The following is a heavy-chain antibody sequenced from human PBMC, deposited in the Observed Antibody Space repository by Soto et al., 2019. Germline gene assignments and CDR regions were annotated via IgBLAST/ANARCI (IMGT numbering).Heavy chain of an antibody. CDR2: ISPNSGGT. J-gene: IGHJ6*02. D-gene: IGHD3-3*01. CDR1: GYSFIAYS. Sequence: QAQLVQSGAEVKKPWASVKVSCKASGYSFIAYSIQWVRQAPGQGLEWMGWISPNSGGTNSSQKFQGRVTMTRYTSFNPVHLELTVLRSDDTAIYYCARDLSARLLATSPNAGIGVCGHGTKVIGSS. V-gene: IGHV1-2*02. CDR3: ARDLSARLLATSPNAGIGV.